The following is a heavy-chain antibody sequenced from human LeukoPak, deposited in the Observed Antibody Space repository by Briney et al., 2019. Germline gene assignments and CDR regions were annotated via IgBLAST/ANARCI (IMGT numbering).Heavy chain of an antibody. CDR2: INPSSNAA. D-gene: IGHD3-10*01. CDR1: GYTFSDYT. Sequence: GASVKVSCKTSGYTFSDYTIHWVRQAPGKGLEWMGWINPSSNAANYAQRFEGRVSLTRDTSISTADMVLTSLTSDDTGVYYCARSRELLDFDTWGQGTLVSVSS. J-gene: IGHJ4*02. V-gene: IGHV1-2*02. CDR3: ARSRELLDFDT.